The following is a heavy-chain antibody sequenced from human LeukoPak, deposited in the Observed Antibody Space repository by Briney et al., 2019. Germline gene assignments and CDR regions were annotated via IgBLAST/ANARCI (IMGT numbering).Heavy chain of an antibody. CDR2: ISSSSSYI. Sequence: GGSLRLSCAASGFTFSSYSMKWVRQAPGKGLEWVSSISSSSSYIYYADSVKGRFTISRDNAKNSLYLQMNSLRAEDTAVYYCARGGSYAPFDIWGQGTMVTVSS. V-gene: IGHV3-21*01. J-gene: IGHJ3*02. CDR1: GFTFSSYS. CDR3: ARGGSYAPFDI. D-gene: IGHD1-26*01.